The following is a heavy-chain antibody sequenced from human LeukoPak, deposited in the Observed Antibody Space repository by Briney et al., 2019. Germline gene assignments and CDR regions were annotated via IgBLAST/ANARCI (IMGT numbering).Heavy chain of an antibody. CDR1: GFSLSTSGVG. V-gene: IGHV2-5*01. D-gene: IGHD6-13*01. CDR2: IYWNDDK. Sequence: SGPTPVKPTQTLTLTCTFSGFSLSTSGVGVVWIRQPPGKALEWLALIYWNDDKSYSPSLKSRLTITKATSKNQVVLTMTNMDPVDTATYYCEHSSGTETYNWLDPWGQGTLVTVSS. CDR3: EHSSGTETYNWLDP. J-gene: IGHJ5*02.